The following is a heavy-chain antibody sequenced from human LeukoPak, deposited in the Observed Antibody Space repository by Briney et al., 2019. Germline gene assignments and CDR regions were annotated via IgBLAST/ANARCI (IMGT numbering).Heavy chain of an antibody. J-gene: IGHJ4*02. Sequence: SETLPLTCTVSGGSIRSRSYHWGWIHQPPGKGLEWIGSIFSSGSTYYNPSLESRVTISVDTSKNQFSLKLSSVTAADTAVYYCARVATTYFDYWGQGTPVTVSS. CDR3: ARVATTYFDY. D-gene: IGHD5-12*01. CDR2: IFSSGST. V-gene: IGHV4-39*01. CDR1: GGSIRSRSYH.